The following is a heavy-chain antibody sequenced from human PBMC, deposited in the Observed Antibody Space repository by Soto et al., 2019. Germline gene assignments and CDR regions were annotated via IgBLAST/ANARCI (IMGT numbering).Heavy chain of an antibody. V-gene: IGHV3-64D*06. CDR2: ISINGGST. CDR3: VKGEYYYDSSGYYPFDY. Sequence: GGSLRLRCSAFGLTFSNFAMHWVLQNQGKGLEYVSSISINGGSTHYADSVKGRFTISRDNSKNTQYLQMSSLRDDDTALYYCVKGEYYYDSSGYYPFDYWAQRTLVTVSS. J-gene: IGHJ4*02. D-gene: IGHD3-22*01. CDR1: GLTFSNFA.